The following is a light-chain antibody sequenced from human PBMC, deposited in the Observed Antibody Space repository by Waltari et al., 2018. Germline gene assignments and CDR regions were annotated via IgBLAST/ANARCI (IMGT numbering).Light chain of an antibody. J-gene: IGLJ3*02. Sequence: QSVLTQPPSVSGTPGQRVTISCSGSFSNIGSNSVNWYQQLPGTSPRLLIYNTNQGPSGVPHRCSASKSGTSASLAITGLQSEDEAYYYCAAWDDSLGAVFGGGTKLTVL. CDR1: FSNIGSNS. CDR3: AAWDDSLGAV. CDR2: NTN. V-gene: IGLV1-44*01.